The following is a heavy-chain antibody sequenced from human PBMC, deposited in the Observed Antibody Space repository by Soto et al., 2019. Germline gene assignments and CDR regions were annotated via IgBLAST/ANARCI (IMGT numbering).Heavy chain of an antibody. J-gene: IGHJ1*01. CDR3: AKVGMTTVISAEYFQH. V-gene: IGHV3-23*01. CDR1: GFTFSSYA. D-gene: IGHD4-17*01. CDR2: TSGSGGST. Sequence: PGGSLRLSCAASGFTFSSYAMSWVRQAPGKGLEWVSATSGSGGSTYYADSVKGRFTISRDNSKNTLYLQMNSLRAEDTAVYYCAKVGMTTVISAEYFQHWGQGTLVTVSS.